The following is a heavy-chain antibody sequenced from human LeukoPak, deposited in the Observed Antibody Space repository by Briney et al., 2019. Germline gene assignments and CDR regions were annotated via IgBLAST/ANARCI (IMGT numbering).Heavy chain of an antibody. CDR1: GYTFTGYY. V-gene: IGHV1-2*02. Sequence: ASVKVSCKASGYTFTGYYMHWVRQAPGQGLEWMGWINPNSGGTNYAQNFQGRVTMTRDTSINTAYMELSRLTSDDTAVYYCAKEGHIASTGRGGNWFDPWGQGTLVTVSS. CDR3: AKEGHIASTGRGGNWFDP. D-gene: IGHD6-13*01. CDR2: INPNSGGT. J-gene: IGHJ5*02.